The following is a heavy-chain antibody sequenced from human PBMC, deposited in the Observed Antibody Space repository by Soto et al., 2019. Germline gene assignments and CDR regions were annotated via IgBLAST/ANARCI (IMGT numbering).Heavy chain of an antibody. CDR3: ARGPSRYCSGGSCYSDAFDI. CDR2: INHSGST. CDR1: GGSFSGYY. D-gene: IGHD2-15*01. Sequence: QVQLQQWGAGLLKPSETLSLTCAVYGGSFSGYYWSWIRRPPGKGLEWIGEINHSGSTNYNPSLKSRVTISVDTSKNQFSLKLSSVTAADTAVYYCARGPSRYCSGGSCYSDAFDIWGQGTMVTVSS. V-gene: IGHV4-34*01. J-gene: IGHJ3*02.